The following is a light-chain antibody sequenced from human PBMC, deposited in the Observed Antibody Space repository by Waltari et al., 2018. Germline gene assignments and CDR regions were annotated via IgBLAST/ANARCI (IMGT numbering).Light chain of an antibody. CDR2: QDS. J-gene: IGLJ2*01. CDR1: KLGAKY. V-gene: IGLV3-1*01. Sequence: SYELTQPPSVSVSPGQTARITCSGDKLGAKYACWYQQKPGQSPVLVIYQDSKRPSGIPERFAGSNSGNTATLTISGTQAMDEAYYYCQAWDSSTVVFGGGTKLTVL. CDR3: QAWDSSTVV.